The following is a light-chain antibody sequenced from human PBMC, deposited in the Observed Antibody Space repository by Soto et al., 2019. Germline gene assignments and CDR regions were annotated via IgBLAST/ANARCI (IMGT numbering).Light chain of an antibody. CDR3: QSYDSSLSGSV. J-gene: IGLJ3*02. Sequence: QSVLTQPPSVCGAPGQRGTISCTGSSSNIGAGYDVHWYQQLPGTAPKLLIYGNSNRPSGVPDRFSGSKSGTSASLAITGLQAEDEADYYCQSYDSSLSGSVFGGGTKLTVL. CDR2: GNS. CDR1: SSNIGAGYD. V-gene: IGLV1-40*01.